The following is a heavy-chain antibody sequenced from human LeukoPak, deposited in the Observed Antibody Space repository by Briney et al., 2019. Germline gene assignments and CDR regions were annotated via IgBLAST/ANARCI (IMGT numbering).Heavy chain of an antibody. D-gene: IGHD1-26*01. CDR2: ISSSSSYI. V-gene: IGHV3-21*01. CDR1: GFTFSSYS. J-gene: IGHJ4*02. CDR3: ARGDGGAAGYDY. Sequence: PGGSLRLYCAASGFTFSSYSMNWVRQAPGKGLEWVSSISSSSSYIYYADSVKGRLTISRDNAKNSLYLQMNSLRAEDTAVYYCARGDGGAAGYDYWGQGTLVTVSS.